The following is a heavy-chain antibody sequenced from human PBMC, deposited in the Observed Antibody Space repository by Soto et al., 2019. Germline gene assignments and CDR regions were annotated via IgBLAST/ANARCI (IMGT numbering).Heavy chain of an antibody. CDR1: GGTFSSDA. V-gene: IGHV1-69*13. J-gene: IGHJ5*02. CDR2: IIPIFGTA. Sequence: SGKVSCKASGGTFSSDAISWVRQAPGQGLEWMGGIIPIFGTANYAQKFQGRVTITADESTSTAYMELSSLRSEDTAVYYCAGDLFLEWNTRGSGGRWFDPWGQGTLVTVSS. D-gene: IGHD3-3*01. CDR3: AGDLFLEWNTRGSGGRWFDP.